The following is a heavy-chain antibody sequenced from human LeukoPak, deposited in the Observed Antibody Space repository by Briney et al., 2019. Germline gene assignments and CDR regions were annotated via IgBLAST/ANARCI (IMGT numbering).Heavy chain of an antibody. V-gene: IGHV3-53*01. CDR1: GFTFSSYA. CDR2: IHSGGET. J-gene: IGHJ5*02. D-gene: IGHD3-22*01. Sequence: GRSLRFSCAASGFTFSSYAMHLVRRAPGKGLEWVSVIHSGGETYYTDSVKGRFTISRDNSKNTLYLQMNSLRAEDTAVYYCGRAGVYSASSGYGPDRWGQGTLVTVSS. CDR3: GRAGVYSASSGYGPDR.